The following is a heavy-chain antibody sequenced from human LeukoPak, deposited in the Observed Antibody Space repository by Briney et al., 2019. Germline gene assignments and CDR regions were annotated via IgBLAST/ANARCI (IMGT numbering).Heavy chain of an antibody. J-gene: IGHJ4*02. Sequence: PSETLSLTCTVSGASISGSGYYWGWIRQPPGKGLEWIGSVYSSGSTYYNASLQSRVTISIETSKNQISLRLNSVTAADTAMYYCAKSGGYGLIDYWGQGTLVTVSS. CDR1: GASISGSGYY. D-gene: IGHD1-26*01. CDR3: AKSGGYGLIDY. CDR2: VYSSGST. V-gene: IGHV4-39*01.